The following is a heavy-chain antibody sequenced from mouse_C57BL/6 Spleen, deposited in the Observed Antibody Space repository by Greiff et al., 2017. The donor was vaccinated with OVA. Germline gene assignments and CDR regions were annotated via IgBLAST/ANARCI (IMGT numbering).Heavy chain of an antibody. D-gene: IGHD4-1*01. CDR1: GYTFTSYW. V-gene: IGHV1-52*01. CDR2: IDPSDSET. Sequence: QVQLQQPGAELVRPGSSVKLSCKASGYTFTSYWMHWVKQRPIQGLEWIGNIDPSDSETHYNQKFKDKATLTVDKSSSTAYMQLSSLTSEDSAVYYCARTRTGHYFDYWGQGTTLTVSS. CDR3: ARTRTGHYFDY. J-gene: IGHJ2*01.